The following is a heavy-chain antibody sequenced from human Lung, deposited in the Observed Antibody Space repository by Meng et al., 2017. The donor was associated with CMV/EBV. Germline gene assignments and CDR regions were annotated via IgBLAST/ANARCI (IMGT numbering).Heavy chain of an antibody. Sequence: QGRLQESVPGLVKPSGTRSLTWAVSGGDISSSNWLSWGRQPPGKGLEWIGEIYHSGSTNYNPSLKSRVTISVDKSKNQFSLKLSSVTAADTAVYYCASFPPPGKQWLVTDYWGQGTLVTVSS. CDR1: GGDISSSNW. D-gene: IGHD6-19*01. J-gene: IGHJ4*02. CDR3: ASFPPPGKQWLVTDY. V-gene: IGHV4-4*02. CDR2: IYHSGST.